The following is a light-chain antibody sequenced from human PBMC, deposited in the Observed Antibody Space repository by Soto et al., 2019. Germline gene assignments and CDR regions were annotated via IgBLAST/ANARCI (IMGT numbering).Light chain of an antibody. Sequence: DIQMTQSPSTLSASVGDRVTITCRASQSISNYLAWFQQKPGKAPKLLIYDASNLESGVPSRFSGSGSGTEFTRTISSLQPDEFATYYCQQYNSYSPGAFGQGTKLVIK. CDR1: QSISNY. J-gene: IGKJ1*01. CDR3: QQYNSYSPGA. V-gene: IGKV1-5*01. CDR2: DAS.